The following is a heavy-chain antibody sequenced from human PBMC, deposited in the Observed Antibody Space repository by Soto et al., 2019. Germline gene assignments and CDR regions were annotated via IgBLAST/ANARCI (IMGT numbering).Heavy chain of an antibody. J-gene: IGHJ3*02. V-gene: IGHV4-59*02. CDR2: IYYSGST. CDR1: GVSVSTYY. Sequence: SETLSLTCTVSGVSVSTYYWSWIRQPPGKGLEWIAYIYYSGSTNYNPSLKSRVTISVDTSKNQFSLKLSSVAAADTAVYYSARTYDCSGPNSGVYCFDIWGQRTMVTVSS. D-gene: IGHD3-22*01. CDR3: ARTYDCSGPNSGVYCFDI.